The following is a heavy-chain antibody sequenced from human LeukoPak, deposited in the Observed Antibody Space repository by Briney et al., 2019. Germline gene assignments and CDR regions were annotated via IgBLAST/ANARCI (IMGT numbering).Heavy chain of an antibody. CDR3: ARVGTPMVTIVAPYYMDV. Sequence: GGSLRLSCAASGFTFSSYAMHWVRQAPGKGLEWVAVISYDGSNKYYADSVKGRFTISRDNSKNTLYLQMNSLRAEDTAVYYCARVGTPMVTIVAPYYMDVWGKGTTVTVSS. CDR2: ISYDGSNK. V-gene: IGHV3-30*04. D-gene: IGHD5-18*01. J-gene: IGHJ6*03. CDR1: GFTFSSYA.